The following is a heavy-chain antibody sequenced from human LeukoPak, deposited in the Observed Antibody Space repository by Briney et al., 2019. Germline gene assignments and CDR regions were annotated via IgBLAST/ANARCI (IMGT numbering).Heavy chain of an antibody. CDR1: GGSISSSSYY. Sequence: SETLSLTCTVSGGSISSSSYYWGWIRQPPGKGLQWIGSIYYSGSTYYNPSLKSRVTISVDTSKNQFSLKLSSVTAADTAVYYCARGRGSSWYYFDSWGQGTLVTVSS. D-gene: IGHD6-13*01. CDR3: ARGRGSSWYYFDS. CDR2: IYYSGST. V-gene: IGHV4-39*07. J-gene: IGHJ4*02.